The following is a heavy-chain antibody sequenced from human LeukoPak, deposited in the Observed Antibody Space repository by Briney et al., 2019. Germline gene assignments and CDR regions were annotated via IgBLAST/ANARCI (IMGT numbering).Heavy chain of an antibody. Sequence: PGRSLRPSCVASGFTFSSYAMHWDRQAPGKGLEWVAVISYDGSNKYYADSVKGRFTVSRDNAKNSLYLQMNSLRAEDTAVYYCARDRDYGGLFDPWGQGTLVTVSS. J-gene: IGHJ5*02. D-gene: IGHD4-23*01. CDR3: ARDRDYGGLFDP. CDR1: GFTFSSYA. V-gene: IGHV3-30*04. CDR2: ISYDGSNK.